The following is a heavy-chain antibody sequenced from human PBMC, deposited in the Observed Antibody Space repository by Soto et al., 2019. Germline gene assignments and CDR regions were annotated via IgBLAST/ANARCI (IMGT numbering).Heavy chain of an antibody. CDR2: ISYDGSKK. Sequence: QVQLVESGGGVVQPGRSLRLSCAASGFTFTTYAMHWVRQAPGKGLEWVALISYDGSKKYYADSVKGRFTISRDNSKKTLYLQMISLRAEDTAVYYCAKGVHPGGYYGGGYFDYWGQGTLVTVSS. V-gene: IGHV3-30*18. CDR1: GFTFTTYA. CDR3: AKGVHPGGYYGGGYFDY. D-gene: IGHD1-26*01. J-gene: IGHJ4*02.